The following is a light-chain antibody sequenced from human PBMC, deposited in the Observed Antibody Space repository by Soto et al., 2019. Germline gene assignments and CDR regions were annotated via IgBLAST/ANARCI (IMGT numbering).Light chain of an antibody. V-gene: IGLV2-14*01. CDR1: SSDVGGYNY. Sequence: QSALTQPASVSGSPGQSITISCTGTSSDVGGYNYVSWYQQHPGKAPKLMIYDVSNRPSGVSNRFSGSKSGNTASLTISWLQVEDEADYYCSSYTSSSKGVFGTGTKVTVL. J-gene: IGLJ1*01. CDR2: DVS. CDR3: SSYTSSSKGV.